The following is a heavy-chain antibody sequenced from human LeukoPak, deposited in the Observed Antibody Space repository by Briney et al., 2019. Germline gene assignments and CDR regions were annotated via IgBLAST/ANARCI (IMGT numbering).Heavy chain of an antibody. CDR1: GGTFSSYA. Sequence: SVKVSCKASGGTFSSYAINWGRQAPGQGLEWMGGVIPIFGTANYAQKFQDRVTITADESTSTAYMELSSLRSEDTAIYYCASRLYCSNTRCRNFPFAYWGQGTLVTVSS. J-gene: IGHJ4*02. V-gene: IGHV1-69*13. CDR2: VIPIFGTA. CDR3: ASRLYCSNTRCRNFPFAY. D-gene: IGHD2-2*01.